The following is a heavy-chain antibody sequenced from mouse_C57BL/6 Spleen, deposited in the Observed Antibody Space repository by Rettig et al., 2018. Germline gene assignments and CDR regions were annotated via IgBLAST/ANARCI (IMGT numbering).Heavy chain of an antibody. Sequence: TSYWMHWVKQRPGQGLEWIGVIDPSDSYTNYNQKFKGKATLTVDTSSSTAYMQLSSLTSEDSAVYYCARCLLWGKLFDCWGQGTTLTVSS. CDR2: IDPSDSYT. D-gene: IGHD2-1*01. CDR1: TSYW. V-gene: IGHV1-59*01. CDR3: ARCLLWGKLFDC. J-gene: IGHJ2*01.